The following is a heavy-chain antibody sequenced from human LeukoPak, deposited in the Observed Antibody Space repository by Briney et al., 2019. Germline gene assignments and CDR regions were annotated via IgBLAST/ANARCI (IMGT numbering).Heavy chain of an antibody. Sequence: GGSLRLSCVASGFIFSSYSMHWVRQAPGKGLEWVAVIWYDGSNKYYADSVKGRFTISRDNSKNTLYLQMNSLRAEDTAVYYCARALGYSYGYDAFDIWGQGTMVTVSS. CDR1: GFIFSSYS. D-gene: IGHD5-18*01. J-gene: IGHJ3*02. CDR3: ARALGYSYGYDAFDI. V-gene: IGHV3-33*08. CDR2: IWYDGSNK.